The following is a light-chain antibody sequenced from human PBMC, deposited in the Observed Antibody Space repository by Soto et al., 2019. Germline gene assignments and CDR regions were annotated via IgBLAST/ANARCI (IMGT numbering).Light chain of an antibody. CDR3: ISFTSRHIYV. CDR1: SSDVGAYNF. CDR2: NVY. V-gene: IGLV2-14*03. J-gene: IGLJ1*01. Sequence: QSVLTQPASVSGSPGQSITISCTGTSSDVGAYNFVSWHQQHPGKAPKLMIYNVYDRPSGISYRFSGSKSGNTASLTISGLQGEDEADYYCISFTSRHIYVFGTGTKVTVL.